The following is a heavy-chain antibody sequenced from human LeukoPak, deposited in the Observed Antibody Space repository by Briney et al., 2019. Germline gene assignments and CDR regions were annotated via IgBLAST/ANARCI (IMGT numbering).Heavy chain of an antibody. D-gene: IGHD3-3*01. J-gene: IGHJ5*02. V-gene: IGHV4-59*01. CDR2: IYYSGST. CDR3: ARADYDFWSGYLNWFDP. CDR1: GGSISSYY. Sequence: PSETLSLTCTVSGGSISSYYWSWLRQPPGKGLEWLGYIYYSGSTNYNPSLKSRVTISVDTSKNQFSLKLSSVTAADTAVYYCARADYDFWSGYLNWFDPWGQGTLVTVSS.